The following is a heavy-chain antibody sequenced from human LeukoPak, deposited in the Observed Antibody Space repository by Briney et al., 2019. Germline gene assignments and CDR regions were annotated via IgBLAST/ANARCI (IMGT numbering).Heavy chain of an antibody. J-gene: IGHJ3*02. V-gene: IGHV1-46*01. CDR2: INPSGGST. Sequence: ASVKDSCKASGYTFTSQYVHWVRQAPGRGLEWMGIINPSGGSTRYAQKFQGRVTMTRDTSTSTVYMELKRLRSEDTAVYYCASWFGENDALDIWGQGTMVTVSS. CDR1: GYTFTSQY. CDR3: ASWFGENDALDI. D-gene: IGHD3-10*01.